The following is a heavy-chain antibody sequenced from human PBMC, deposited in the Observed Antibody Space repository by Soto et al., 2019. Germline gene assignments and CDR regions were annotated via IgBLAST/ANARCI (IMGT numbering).Heavy chain of an antibody. CDR1: GGSISSGGYY. V-gene: IGHV4-31*03. D-gene: IGHD3-22*01. CDR2: IYYSGST. J-gene: IGHJ3*02. CDR3: AREGGTYYYDSSGHDAFDT. Sequence: SETLSLTCTVSGGSISSGGYYWSWIRQHPGKGLEWIGYIYYSGSTYYNPSLKSRVTISVDTSKNQFSLKLSSVTAADTAVYYCAREGGTYYYDSSGHDAFDTWGQGTMVTVSS.